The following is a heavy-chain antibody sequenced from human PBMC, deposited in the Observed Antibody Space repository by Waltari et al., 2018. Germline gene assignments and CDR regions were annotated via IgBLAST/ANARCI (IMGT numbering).Heavy chain of an antibody. CDR3: ATGISSGWSPFDF. J-gene: IGHJ4*02. CDR1: GYAFTGYY. Sequence: QVHLVQSGAEVKKPGASVKVSCKASGYAFTGYYMHWVRQAPGQGLEWKGRINPNNGDTKYAQKLQGRGTMTRDTSINTDYMVVRNLRSDDTAIYSCATGISSGWSPFDFWGQGTLVTVSS. V-gene: IGHV1-2*02. D-gene: IGHD6-13*01. CDR2: INPNNGDT.